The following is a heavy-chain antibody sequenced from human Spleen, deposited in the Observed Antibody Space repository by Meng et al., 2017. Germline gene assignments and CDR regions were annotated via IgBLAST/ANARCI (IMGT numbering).Heavy chain of an antibody. J-gene: IGHJ4*02. CDR2: IWYDGSNK. CDR1: GFTFSSYG. D-gene: IGHD3-9*01. V-gene: IGHV3-33*01. Sequence: QVQLGGSGGGVCQPVGSLRLSCAASGFTFSSYGMHWVRQAPGKGLEWVAVIWYDGSNKYYAYSGKGRFTISRDDSKSTLYLQMSGLRIDDTGVYYCTWDDKAVSDYWGQGTLVTVSS. CDR3: TWDDKAVSDY.